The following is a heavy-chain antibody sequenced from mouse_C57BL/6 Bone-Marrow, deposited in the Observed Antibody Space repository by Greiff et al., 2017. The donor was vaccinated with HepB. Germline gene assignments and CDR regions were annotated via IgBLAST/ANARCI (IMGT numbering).Heavy chain of an antibody. CDR1: GFTFSDYG. V-gene: IGHV5-17*01. D-gene: IGHD1-1*01. Sequence: EVQLQESGGGLVKPGGSLKLSCAASGFTFSDYGMHWVRQAPEKGLEWVAYISSGSSTIYYADTVKGRFTISRDNAKNTLFLQMTSLRSEDTAMYYCARLYGSSSFAYWGQGTLVTVSA. J-gene: IGHJ3*01. CDR2: ISSGSSTI. CDR3: ARLYGSSSFAY.